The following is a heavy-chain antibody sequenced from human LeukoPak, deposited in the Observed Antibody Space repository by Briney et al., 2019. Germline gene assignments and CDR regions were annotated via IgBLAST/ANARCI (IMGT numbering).Heavy chain of an antibody. CDR1: GFMFSNYW. CDR3: ARIGYSSSSFDY. CDR2: IKQDGSVK. J-gene: IGHJ4*02. V-gene: IGHV3-7*01. D-gene: IGHD6-6*01. Sequence: PGGSLRLSCGASGFMFSNYWMSWVRQAPGKGLEWVANIKQDGSVKYYVDSVNGRFTVSRDNAKNSVYLQMNSLRVEDTSVFYCARIGYSSSSFDYWGQGTLVTVSS.